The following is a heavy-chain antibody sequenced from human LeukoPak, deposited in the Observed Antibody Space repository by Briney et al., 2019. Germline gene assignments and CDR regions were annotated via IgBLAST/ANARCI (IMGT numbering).Heavy chain of an antibody. V-gene: IGHV4-4*09. D-gene: IGHD3-10*01. Sequence: SETLSLTCSLPSGSIGSYYWSWIRQPPWKGLEWIALIHNSRTTNYNPSLKSRVNLSLDTSKKRLSLKLNSVTAADTAVYYCAIGSYPCQYWGQGTLVTVSP. J-gene: IGHJ4*02. CDR3: AIGSYPCQY. CDR2: IHNSRTT. CDR1: SGSIGSYY.